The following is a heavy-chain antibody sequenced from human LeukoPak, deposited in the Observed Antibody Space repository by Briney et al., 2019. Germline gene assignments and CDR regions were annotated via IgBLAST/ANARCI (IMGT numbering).Heavy chain of an antibody. V-gene: IGHV4-61*01. CDR1: GGSISSSSYY. CDR2: ISDNGST. CDR3: AREAYGSGSYYNTRHFDY. Sequence: SETLSLTCTVSGGSISSSSYYWGWIRQPPGRGLEWIGYISDNGSTNYSPSLKSRVTISVDSSKNQFSLKLNSMTAADTALYYCAREAYGSGSYYNTRHFDYWGQGTLVTVSS. D-gene: IGHD3-10*01. J-gene: IGHJ4*02.